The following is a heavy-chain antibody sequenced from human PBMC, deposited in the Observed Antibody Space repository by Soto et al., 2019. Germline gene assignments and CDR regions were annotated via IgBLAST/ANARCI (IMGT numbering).Heavy chain of an antibody. D-gene: IGHD3-10*01. CDR3: ARLQFGEGFDY. Sequence: SETLSLTCAVSGGSISGGGFSWSWIRQPPGKGLEWIGYILHTGGTQYNPSLKSRVSMSVDKSKNQFSLHLTSVTAADTAVYYCARLQFGEGFDYWGQGTLVTVSS. CDR1: GGSISGGGFS. CDR2: ILHTGGT. V-gene: IGHV4-30-2*01. J-gene: IGHJ4*02.